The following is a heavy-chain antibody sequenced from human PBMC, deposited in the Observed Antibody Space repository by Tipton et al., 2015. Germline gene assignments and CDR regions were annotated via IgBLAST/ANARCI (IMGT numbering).Heavy chain of an antibody. CDR2: IFYTGIT. V-gene: IGHV4-59*01. D-gene: IGHD3-3*01. Sequence: TLSLTCTVSGGSINNYYWTWIRQPPGQGLEWIGYIFYTGITKYNPSLMSRVTISVDTSKSQFSLSLSSVTAADTAVYYCARAPRIFFDFWSDWGWYLDLWGRGTLVTVSS. CDR3: ARAPRIFFDFWSDWGWYLDL. CDR1: GGSINNYY. J-gene: IGHJ2*01.